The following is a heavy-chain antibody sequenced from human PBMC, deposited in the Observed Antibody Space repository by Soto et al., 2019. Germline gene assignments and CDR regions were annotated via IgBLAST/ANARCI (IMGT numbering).Heavy chain of an antibody. CDR3: ARARQWLPELDY. V-gene: IGHV1-2*04. CDR1: GYTFTGYY. CDR2: INPNSGGT. D-gene: IGHD6-19*01. Sequence: ASVKVSCKASGYTFTGYYMHWVRQAPGQGLEWMGWINPNSGGTNYAQKFQGWVTMTRDTSISTAYMELSRLRSDDTAVYYCARARQWLPELDYWGQGTLVTVSS. J-gene: IGHJ4*02.